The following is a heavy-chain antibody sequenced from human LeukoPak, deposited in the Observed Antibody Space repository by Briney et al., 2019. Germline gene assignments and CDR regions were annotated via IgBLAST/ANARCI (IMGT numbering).Heavy chain of an antibody. V-gene: IGHV1-3*01. CDR2: INAGNGNT. D-gene: IGHD6-19*01. CDR1: GYTFTSYA. Sequence: ASVKVSCKASGYTFTSYAMHWVRQAPGQRLEWMGWINAGNGNTKYSQKFQGRVTITRDTYASTAYMELSSLRSEDTAVYYCARDYSSGWAGTFDYWGQGTLVTVSS. CDR3: ARDYSSGWAGTFDY. J-gene: IGHJ4*02.